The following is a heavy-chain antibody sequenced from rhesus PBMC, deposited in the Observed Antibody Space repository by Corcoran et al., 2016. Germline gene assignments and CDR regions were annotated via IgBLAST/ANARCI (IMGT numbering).Heavy chain of an antibody. CDR1: GDSISNNYC. V-gene: IGHV4-65*02. CDR2: GGCGGCPP. Sequence: QVQLQESGPGLVKPSETLSLTCAVSGDSISNNYCWTWIRQPPGKGLEWFGKGGCGGCPPSSHPSPKSRATFSKDPSKNRFALNLSSVTAADTARYYCARTLCGNYNRFDVWGAGFLFPVSS. CDR3: ARTLCGNYNRFDV. D-gene: IGHD6-25*01. J-gene: IGHJ5-1*01.